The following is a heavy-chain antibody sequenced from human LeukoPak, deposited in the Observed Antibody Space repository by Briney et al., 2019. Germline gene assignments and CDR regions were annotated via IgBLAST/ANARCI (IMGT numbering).Heavy chain of an antibody. D-gene: IGHD4-11*01. CDR1: GYTLTELS. J-gene: IGHJ4*02. CDR2: FDPEDGET. V-gene: IGHV1-24*01. Sequence: ASVKVSCKVSGYTLTELSMHWVRQAPGKGLEWMGGFDPEDGETIYAQKFQGRVTMTRDMSTSTVYMELSSLRSEDTAVYYCARDQGKSYSNPSDYWGQGTLVTVSS. CDR3: ARDQGKSYSNPSDY.